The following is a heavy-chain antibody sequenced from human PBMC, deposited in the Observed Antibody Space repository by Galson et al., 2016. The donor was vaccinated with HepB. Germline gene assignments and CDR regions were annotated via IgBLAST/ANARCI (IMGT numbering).Heavy chain of an antibody. V-gene: IGHV4-61*01. Sequence: SETLSLTCTVSGVSVSRSTYYWSWIRQPPGKGLEWIGYMLHSGNTNYNPSLKSRVTMSVDTSKNQFSLNLSSVTAADTAVYYCARVGYASGWDPPFNWLDPWGQGILVTVSS. J-gene: IGHJ5*02. CDR1: GVSVSRSTYY. CDR3: ARVGYASGWDPPFNWLDP. D-gene: IGHD6-19*01. CDR2: MLHSGNT.